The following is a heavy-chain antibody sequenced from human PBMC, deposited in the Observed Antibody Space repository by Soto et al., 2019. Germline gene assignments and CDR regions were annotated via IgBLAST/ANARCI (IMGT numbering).Heavy chain of an antibody. D-gene: IGHD6-19*01. J-gene: IGHJ2*01. CDR1: GFSLSTSGVG. Sequence: QITLKESGPTLVKPTQTLTLTCTFSGFSLSTSGVGVGWIRQPPGKALEWLALIYWDDDKRYSPSLKSRLTITKHPSKNHVVLTMTHMDPADTATYYCAHSPRLWYFDLWGRGTLVTVSS. CDR3: AHSPRLWYFDL. CDR2: IYWDDDK. V-gene: IGHV2-5*02.